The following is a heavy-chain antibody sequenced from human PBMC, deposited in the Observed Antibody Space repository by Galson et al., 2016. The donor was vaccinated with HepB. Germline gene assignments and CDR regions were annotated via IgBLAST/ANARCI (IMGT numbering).Heavy chain of an antibody. J-gene: IGHJ4*02. CDR2: ISGNGEIT. Sequence: SLRLSCAVSGITFPSFAMSWVRQAPGKGLEWISGISGNGEITNYADSVKGRIPIPRDNSKNTLYLQMNSPRAEDTAVYYCARGTITMIVVWGQGTLVTVSS. CDR3: ARGTITMIVV. V-gene: IGHV3-23*01. D-gene: IGHD3-22*01. CDR1: GITFPSFA.